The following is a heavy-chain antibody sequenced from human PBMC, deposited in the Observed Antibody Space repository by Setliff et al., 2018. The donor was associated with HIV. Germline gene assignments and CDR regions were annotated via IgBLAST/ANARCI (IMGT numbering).Heavy chain of an antibody. V-gene: IGHV3-23*01. D-gene: IGHD4-4*01. CDR1: GFSFRSYA. J-gene: IGHJ4*02. CDR3: AKTQTVITVYGPFDS. Sequence: GGSLRPSCAASGFSFRSYAVSWVRQAPGKGLEWVSVISGSGDITYYRESVKGRFTASRDNSNNTVYLQMNSLRAEDTAMYYCAKTQTVITVYGPFDSWGQGTPVTVSS. CDR2: ISGSGDIT.